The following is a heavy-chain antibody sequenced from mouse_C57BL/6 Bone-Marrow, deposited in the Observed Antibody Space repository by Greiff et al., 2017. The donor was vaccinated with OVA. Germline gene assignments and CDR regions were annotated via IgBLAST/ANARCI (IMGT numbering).Heavy chain of an antibody. D-gene: IGHD2-3*01. V-gene: IGHV14-3*01. CDR2: IDPANGNT. CDR3: ARVDGYYGFDN. CDR1: GFTIKNPY. J-gene: IGHJ2*01. Sequence: EVQLVESVAELVRPGASLKLSCTASGFTIKNPYMHWVQQSPEQGLEWIGRIDPANGNTKYAPKFQGQATITTDTSTNTTYLQLSSLKSEDTAIYYCARVDGYYGFDNWGQGTTLTVSS.